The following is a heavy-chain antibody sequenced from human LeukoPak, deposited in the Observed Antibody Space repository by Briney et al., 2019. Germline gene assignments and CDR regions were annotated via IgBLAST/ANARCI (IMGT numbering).Heavy chain of an antibody. CDR3: ARLHSSGWLNYFDY. CDR2: IYYSGST. V-gene: IGHV4-59*08. CDR1: GGSISSYY. Sequence: SETLSLTCTVSGGSISSYYWSWIRQPPGKGLEWIGYIYYSGSTNYNPSLKSRVTISVDTSKNQFSLKLTSVTAADTAVFYCARLHSSGWLNYFDYWGQGALVTVSS. D-gene: IGHD6-19*01. J-gene: IGHJ4*02.